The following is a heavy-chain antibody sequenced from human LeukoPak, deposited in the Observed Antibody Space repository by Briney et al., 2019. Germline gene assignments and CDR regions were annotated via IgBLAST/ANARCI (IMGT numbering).Heavy chain of an antibody. D-gene: IGHD6-13*01. Sequence: GGSLRLSCVASGFIFSRYGMHWVRQAPGKGLEYVSAISNSGGSTYYANSVKGRFTISRDDSKNTLYLQMGSLRGEDMAVYYCARGLITGAAGTYYYYGMDVWGQGTTVTVSS. CDR1: GFIFSRYG. V-gene: IGHV3-64*01. CDR2: ISNSGGST. CDR3: ARGLITGAAGTYYYYGMDV. J-gene: IGHJ6*02.